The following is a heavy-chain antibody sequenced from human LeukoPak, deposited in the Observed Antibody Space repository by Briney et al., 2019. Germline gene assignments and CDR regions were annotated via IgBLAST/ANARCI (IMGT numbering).Heavy chain of an antibody. Sequence: PGGSLRLSCAASGFTFSSYSMKWVRQAPGKGLEWVSYISSSSSTIYYADSGKGRFTISRDNAKNSLYLQMNSLRAEDTAVYYCARDDSLSYRPNWFDPWGQGTLVTASS. J-gene: IGHJ5*02. D-gene: IGHD3-16*02. CDR3: ARDDSLSYRPNWFDP. CDR1: GFTFSSYS. CDR2: ISSSSSTI. V-gene: IGHV3-48*01.